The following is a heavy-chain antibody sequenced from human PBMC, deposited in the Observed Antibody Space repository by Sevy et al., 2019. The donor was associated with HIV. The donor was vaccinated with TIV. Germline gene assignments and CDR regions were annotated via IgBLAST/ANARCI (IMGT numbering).Heavy chain of an antibody. J-gene: IGHJ6*02. V-gene: IGHV6-1*01. CDR2: TYYRSKWYN. CDR1: GDSVSSNSAA. Sequence: SQTLSLTCPISGDSVSSNSAARNWIRQSPSRGLEWLGRTYYRSKWYNDYAVSVKSRITINPDTSKNQFSLQLNSVTPEDTAVYYCARGDYFGSGISNYYYYGMDVWGQGTTVTVSS. D-gene: IGHD3-10*01. CDR3: ARGDYFGSGISNYYYYGMDV.